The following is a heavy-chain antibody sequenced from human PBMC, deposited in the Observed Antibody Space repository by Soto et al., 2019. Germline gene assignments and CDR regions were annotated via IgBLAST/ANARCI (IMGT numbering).Heavy chain of an antibody. D-gene: IGHD6-19*01. CDR3: ARQSGSAFRY. CDR1: GYTFTDYY. V-gene: IGHV1-2*02. CDR2: INPSSGGT. Sequence: ASVNVSCKSSGYTFTDYYFHWVRQAPGHGLEWMGWINPSSGGTKFAQQFHGRVTMTRDTSIATAYMDLSRLTSDDTAVYYCARQSGSAFRYWGQGALVTVSS. J-gene: IGHJ4*02.